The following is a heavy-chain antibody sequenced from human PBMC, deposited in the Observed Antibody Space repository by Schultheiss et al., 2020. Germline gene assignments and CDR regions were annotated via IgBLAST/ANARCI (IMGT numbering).Heavy chain of an antibody. D-gene: IGHD1-26*01. CDR1: GGSISSYY. J-gene: IGHJ4*02. V-gene: IGHV4-59*04. CDR3: AKGDRGGSYCSFDS. CDR2: VYYSGTT. Sequence: SETLSLTCTVSGGSISSYYWSWIRQHPGKGLEWIGYVYYSGTTYSNPSLKSRVTISVDTSKNQFSLKLSSVTAADTAVYYCAKGDRGGSYCSFDSWGQGTLVTVSS.